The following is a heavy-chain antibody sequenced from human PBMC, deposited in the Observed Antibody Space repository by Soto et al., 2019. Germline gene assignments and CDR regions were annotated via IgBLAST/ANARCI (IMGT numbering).Heavy chain of an antibody. CDR1: GYTFTSYY. CDR3: ARKSFNSSWTFDS. D-gene: IGHD6-13*01. J-gene: IGHJ4*02. CDR2: INPSGGST. V-gene: IGHV1-46*01. Sequence: ASVKVSCKASGYTFTSYYMHWVRQASGQGLEWMGIINPSGGSTSYAQKFQGRVTMTRDTSTSTVYMELSSLSSEDTAVYYCARKSFNSSWTFDSWGQGTLVTVS.